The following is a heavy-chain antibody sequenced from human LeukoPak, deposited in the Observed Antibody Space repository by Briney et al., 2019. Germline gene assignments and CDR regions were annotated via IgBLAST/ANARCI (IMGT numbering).Heavy chain of an antibody. CDR3: AKDTGITPSGISGFFDF. J-gene: IGHJ4*02. CDR2: ISGDGDST. D-gene: IGHD6-13*01. Sequence: PGRSLRLSCAASGFSFDDYAMHWVRQAPGKGLEWVSLISGDGDSTYYADSVKGRFTISRDNSKDSLYLQMNSLRTEDTALYYCAKDTGITPSGISGFFDFWGQGTLVTVSS. CDR1: GFSFDDYA. V-gene: IGHV3-43*02.